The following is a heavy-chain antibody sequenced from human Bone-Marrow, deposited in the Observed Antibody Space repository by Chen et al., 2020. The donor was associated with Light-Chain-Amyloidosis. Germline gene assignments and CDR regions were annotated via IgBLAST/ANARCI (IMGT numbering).Heavy chain of an antibody. D-gene: IGHD6-13*01. J-gene: IGHJ6*02. CDR2: IIPMFGSI. CDR3: ARDQTSSWSRYVMDV. V-gene: IGHV1-69*01. Sequence: QTQLVQSGAEVKKPGSSVRVSCKASRGTFTSYAINWVRQAPGQGLEWMGGIIPMFGSIRYAQRFQGRVTITADESTSTAYMDLSGLRSEDSAVYFCARDQTSSWSRYVMDVWGQGTSVVVSS. CDR1: RGTFTSYA.